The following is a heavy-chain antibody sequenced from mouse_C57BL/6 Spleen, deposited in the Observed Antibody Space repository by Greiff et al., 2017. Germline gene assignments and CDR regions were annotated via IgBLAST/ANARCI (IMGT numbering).Heavy chain of an antibody. CDR2: ILPGRGST. J-gene: IGHJ1*03. D-gene: IGHD1-1*01. Sequence: QVQLQQSGAELMKPGASVKLSCKATGYTFTGYWIEWVKQRPGHGLEWIGEILPGRGSTNYNEKFKGKATFTADTSSNTAYRQLSSLTTEDSAIYYCARPPVVEEYFDVWGTGTTVTVSS. CDR1: GYTFTGYW. CDR3: ARPPVVEEYFDV. V-gene: IGHV1-9*01.